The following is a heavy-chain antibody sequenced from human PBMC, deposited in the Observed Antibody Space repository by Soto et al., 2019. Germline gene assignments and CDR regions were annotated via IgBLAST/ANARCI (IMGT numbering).Heavy chain of an antibody. CDR3: ARAAIVVAMYYFDY. D-gene: IGHD3-22*01. Sequence: GGSLRLSCAASGFTFSSYGMHWVRQAPGKGLEWVAVIWYDGSNKYYADSVKGRFTISRDNSKNTLYLQMNSLRAEDTAVYYCARAAIVVAMYYFDYWGQGTLVTVSS. CDR2: IWYDGSNK. V-gene: IGHV3-33*01. J-gene: IGHJ4*02. CDR1: GFTFSSYG.